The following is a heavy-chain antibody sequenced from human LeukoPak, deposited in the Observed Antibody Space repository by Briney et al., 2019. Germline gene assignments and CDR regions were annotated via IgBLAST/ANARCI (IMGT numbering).Heavy chain of an antibody. CDR3: AKDFRIGYSAHFDY. V-gene: IGHV3-48*01. D-gene: IGHD2-21*01. J-gene: IGHJ4*02. CDR2: ISSSSSTT. CDR1: GFTFSSYS. Sequence: GGSLRLSCAASGFTFSSYSMNWVRQAPGKGLEWVSYISSSSSTTYYADSVKGRFSISRDNSKNTLYLQMDSLRGENTAVYYCAKDFRIGYSAHFDYWGQGALVTVSS.